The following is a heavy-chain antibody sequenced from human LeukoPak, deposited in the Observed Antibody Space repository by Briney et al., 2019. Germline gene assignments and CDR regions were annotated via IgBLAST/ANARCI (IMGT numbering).Heavy chain of an antibody. CDR2: IRSKAYGGTT. CDR3: TRDKSRCGGDCYDAFDI. CDR1: GFTFGEYV. V-gene: IGHV3-49*03. D-gene: IGHD2-21*02. Sequence: GRSLRLSCTASGFTFGEYVMSWFRQAPGKGLEWISFIRSKAYGGTTGYAASVKGRFTISRDDSKSIAYLQMNSLKTEDTAVYYCTRDKSRCGGDCYDAFDIWGQGTMVTVSS. J-gene: IGHJ3*02.